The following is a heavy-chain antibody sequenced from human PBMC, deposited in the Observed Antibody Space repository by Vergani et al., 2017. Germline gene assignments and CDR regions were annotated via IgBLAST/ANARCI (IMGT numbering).Heavy chain of an antibody. Sequence: VQLVESGGGVVQPGRSLRLSCAASGFTFSSYSMNWVRQAPGKGLEWVSSISSSSSYIYYADSVKGRFTISRDNAKNSLYLQMNSLRAEDTAVYYCASPSTTVSPDYWGQGTLVTVSS. CDR1: GFTFSSYS. J-gene: IGHJ4*02. D-gene: IGHD4-17*01. V-gene: IGHV3-21*01. CDR3: ASPSTTVSPDY. CDR2: ISSSSSYI.